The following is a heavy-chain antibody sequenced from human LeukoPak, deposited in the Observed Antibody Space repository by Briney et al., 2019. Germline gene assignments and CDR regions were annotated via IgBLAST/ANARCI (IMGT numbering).Heavy chain of an antibody. CDR1: GFTFSSYS. CDR3: AALGITMIGGV. D-gene: IGHD3-10*02. J-gene: IGHJ6*04. Sequence: GGSLRLSCAASGFTFSSYSMNWVRQAPGKGLEWVSFISSSRSYIYYADSVKGRFTISRDKAKNSLYLQMNILRDEDMAVYYCAALGITMIGGVWGKGTTVTISS. CDR2: ISSSRSYI. V-gene: IGHV3-21*01.